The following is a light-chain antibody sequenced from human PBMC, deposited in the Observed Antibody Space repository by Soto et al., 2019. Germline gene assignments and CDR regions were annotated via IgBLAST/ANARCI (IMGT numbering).Light chain of an antibody. CDR3: QQYNSWPIT. Sequence: IQLTPSPSSLSASVGDRVTITCRASQDIAIYLAWYQQKPGEAPKLLIYAASTWGTDVPPRFTGSGSGTEFTLTISGLQSEDFAVYYCQQYNSWPITFGQGTRLEI. CDR2: AAS. V-gene: IGKV1-9*01. CDR1: QDIAIY. J-gene: IGKJ5*01.